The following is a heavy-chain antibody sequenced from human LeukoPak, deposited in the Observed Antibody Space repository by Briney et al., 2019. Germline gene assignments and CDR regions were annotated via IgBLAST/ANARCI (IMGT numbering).Heavy chain of an antibody. J-gene: IGHJ4*02. D-gene: IGHD2/OR15-2a*01. CDR1: GFTFSSYG. V-gene: IGHV3-30*02. CDR2: IRYDGSNK. CDR3: AKDPFDEDYFDY. Sequence: GSLRLSCAASGFTFSSYGMHWVRQAPGKGLEWVAFIRYDGSNKYYADSVKGRFTISRDNSKSTLYLQMNSLRAEDTAVYYCAKDPFDEDYFDYWGQGTLVTVSS.